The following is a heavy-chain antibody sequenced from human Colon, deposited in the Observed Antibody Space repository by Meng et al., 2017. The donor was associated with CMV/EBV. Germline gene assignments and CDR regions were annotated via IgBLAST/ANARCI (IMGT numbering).Heavy chain of an antibody. CDR1: GGSISGHY. V-gene: IGHV4-4*07. CDR3: GRAGARGVPIDV. D-gene: IGHD3-10*01. Sequence: VRLQGSGPGLVQPSATWSLTCTCSGGSISGHYWTWIRRPAGEGLQWLGRIYSNGRIDENYSLRSRVTISVDTSKNQLSLRLTSVTAADTAVYYCGRAGARGVPIDVWGRGTLVTVSS. J-gene: IGHJ1*01. CDR2: IYSNGRI.